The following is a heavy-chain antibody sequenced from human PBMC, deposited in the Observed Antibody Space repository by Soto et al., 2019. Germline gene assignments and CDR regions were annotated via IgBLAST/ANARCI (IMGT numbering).Heavy chain of an antibody. V-gene: IGHV1-69*12. CDR1: GGTFKNYG. CDR2: IIPMYGIA. CDR3: AGEVGGTGFHL. J-gene: IGHJ5*02. Sequence: QVQLVQSGGEVKKPRSSVRVSCRTSGGTFKNYGFSWVRQAPGQGLEWMGGIIPMYGIANYGQIFQGRLTITADESTNTAYMDLSSLKSEDTAVYYCAGEVGGTGFHLWGQGTQVTVSS. D-gene: IGHD1-26*01.